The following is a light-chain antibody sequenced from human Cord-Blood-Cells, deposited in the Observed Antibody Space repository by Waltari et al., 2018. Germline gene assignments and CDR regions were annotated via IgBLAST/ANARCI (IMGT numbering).Light chain of an antibody. CDR2: SNN. V-gene: IGLV1-44*01. CDR1: SSNIGSNT. J-gene: IGLJ3*02. Sequence: PPSASGTPGQRVTISCSGSSSNIGSNTVNWYQQLPGTDPKLLIYSNNQRPSGVPDRFSGSKSGTSASLAISGLQSEDEADYYCAAWDDSLNGWVFGGGTKLTVL. CDR3: AAWDDSLNGWV.